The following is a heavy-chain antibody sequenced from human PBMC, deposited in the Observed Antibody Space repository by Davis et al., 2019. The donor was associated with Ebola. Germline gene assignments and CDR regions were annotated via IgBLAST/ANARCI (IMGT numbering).Heavy chain of an antibody. D-gene: IGHD1-26*01. V-gene: IGHV3-72*01. CDR2: ITARSFNYET. CDR1: GITLTEHS. CDR3: ARDFWGSYEY. Sequence: GESLKISCAASGITLTEHSMDWVRQSPAEGLEWVGRITARSFNYETTYAASVKGRITIPRDDSQNSVYLQMNSVRTEDTAVYYCARDFWGSYEYWGQGTLVTVSS. J-gene: IGHJ4*02.